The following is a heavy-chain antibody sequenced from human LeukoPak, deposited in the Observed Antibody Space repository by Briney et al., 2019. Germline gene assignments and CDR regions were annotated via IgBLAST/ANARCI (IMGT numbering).Heavy chain of an antibody. CDR1: GGSFSGYY. D-gene: IGHD1-20*01. V-gene: IGHV4-34*01. CDR3: ESNKWNTYFDY. CDR2: INHSGST. Sequence: SETLSLTCAVYGGSFSGYYWSWIRQPPGKGLEWIGEINHSGSTNYNPSLKSRVTISVDTSKNQFSLKLSSVTAADTAVYYCESNKWNTYFDYWGQGTLVTVSS. J-gene: IGHJ4*02.